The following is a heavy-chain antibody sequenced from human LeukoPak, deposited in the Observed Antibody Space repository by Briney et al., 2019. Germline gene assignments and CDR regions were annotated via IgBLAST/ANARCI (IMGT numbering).Heavy chain of an antibody. CDR3: ARVVRYSYGLGLYYYYMDV. CDR2: IIPIFGTA. J-gene: IGHJ6*03. V-gene: IGHV1-69*05. D-gene: IGHD5-18*01. Sequence: GASVKVSCKASGGTFSSYAISWVRQAPGQGLEWMGGIIPIFGTANYAQKFQGRVTITTDESTSTAYMELSSLRSEDTAVYYCARVVRYSYGLGLYYYYMDVWGKGTTVTVSS. CDR1: GGTFSSYA.